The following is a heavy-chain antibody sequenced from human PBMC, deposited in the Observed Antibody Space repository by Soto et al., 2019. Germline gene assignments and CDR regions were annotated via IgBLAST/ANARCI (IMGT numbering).Heavy chain of an antibody. CDR2: ISGSGANT. D-gene: IGHD5-18*01. CDR3: VRERSGYSYADS. V-gene: IGHV3-23*01. Sequence: EVQLLESGGGLVQPGGSLRLSCAASGFTFSSYAMSWVRQAPGKGLEWVSAISGSGANTYYADSVKGRFTISRDNSKNTLYLQMNSLRAEDSAMYYCVRERSGYSYADSWCQGTLVTVSS. CDR1: GFTFSSYA. J-gene: IGHJ4*02.